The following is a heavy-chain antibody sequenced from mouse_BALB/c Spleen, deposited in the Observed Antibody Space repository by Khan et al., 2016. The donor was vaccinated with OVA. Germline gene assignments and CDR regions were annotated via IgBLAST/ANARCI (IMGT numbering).Heavy chain of an antibody. CDR1: GYSITSDYA. CDR3: ARVYGGDFDY. CDR2: ISYSGNT. D-gene: IGHD1-1*01. Sequence: EVQLQESGPGLVKPSQSLSLICTVTGYSITSDYAWNWIRQFPGNKLEWMGFISYSGNTKYNPSLKSRISITRDTSKNQFFLQLNSATTEDTATYYCARVYGGDFDYWGQGTTLTVSS. J-gene: IGHJ2*01. V-gene: IGHV3-2*02.